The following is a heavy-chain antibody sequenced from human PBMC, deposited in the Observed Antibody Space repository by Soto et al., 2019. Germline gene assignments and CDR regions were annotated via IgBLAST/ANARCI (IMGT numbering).Heavy chain of an antibody. Sequence: EVQLVESGGGLIQPGGSLRLSCAASGFTVSSNYMSWVRQAPGKGLEWVSVIYSGGSTYYADSVKGRFTISRDNSKNTLYLQMNSLRAEDTAVYYCARGSIAASWYFDLWGRGTLVTVSS. CDR3: ARGSIAASWYFDL. CDR2: IYSGGST. V-gene: IGHV3-53*01. D-gene: IGHD6-6*01. J-gene: IGHJ2*01. CDR1: GFTVSSNY.